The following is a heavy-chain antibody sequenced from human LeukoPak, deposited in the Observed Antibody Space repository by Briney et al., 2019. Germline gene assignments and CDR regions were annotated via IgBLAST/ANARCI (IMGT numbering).Heavy chain of an antibody. D-gene: IGHD1-7*01. V-gene: IGHV3-74*01. Sequence: PGGSLRPSCAASGFPFSAYWMFWVRQVPGKGLVWVSRINTDGSSTKYADSVKGRFTISRDSPNNTLYLQMNSLRAEDTAVYYCARGGTGFFDYWGQGTLVTVSS. J-gene: IGHJ4*02. CDR3: ARGGTGFFDY. CDR1: GFPFSAYW. CDR2: INTDGSST.